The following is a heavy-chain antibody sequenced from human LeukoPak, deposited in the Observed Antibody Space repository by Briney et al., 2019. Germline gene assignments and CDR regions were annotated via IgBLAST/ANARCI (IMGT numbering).Heavy chain of an antibody. J-gene: IGHJ4*02. CDR1: GFTFSSYG. CDR3: AKDLGVRYFDWLIPGSDY. D-gene: IGHD3-9*01. V-gene: IGHV3-30*18. Sequence: GGSLRLSCAASGFTFSSYGMHWVRQAPGKGLEWVAVISYDGGNKYYADSVKGRFTISRDNSKNTLYLQMNSLRAEDTAVYYCAKDLGVRYFDWLIPGSDYWGLGTLVTVSS. CDR2: ISYDGGNK.